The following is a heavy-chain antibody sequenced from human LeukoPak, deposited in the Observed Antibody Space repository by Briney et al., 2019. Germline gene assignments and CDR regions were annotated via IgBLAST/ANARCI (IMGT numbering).Heavy chain of an antibody. Sequence: GGTLRLSCAASGFTFSSYGMHWVRQAPGKGLEWVAFIRYDGINKYYADSVKGRFTISRDNSKNTLYLQINSLRAEDTAVYYCAKDRGNSWYDFFDYWGQGTLVTVSS. CDR2: IRYDGINK. J-gene: IGHJ4*02. CDR3: AKDRGNSWYDFFDY. V-gene: IGHV3-30*02. D-gene: IGHD6-13*01. CDR1: GFTFSSYG.